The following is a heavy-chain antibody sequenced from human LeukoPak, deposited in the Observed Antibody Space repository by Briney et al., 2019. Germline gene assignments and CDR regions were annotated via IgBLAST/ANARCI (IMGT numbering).Heavy chain of an antibody. CDR2: ISSSGGST. D-gene: IGHD3-3*01. Sequence: GGSLRLSGAASGFTFSTFDMSWVRPAPGKGLEWVSGISSSGGSTYYADSMKGRFTISRDKSTNTLYLQMNSLRAEDTAVYYCAKSALYDFWSGYPPPTFDYWGQGALVTVSS. J-gene: IGHJ4*02. CDR3: AKSALYDFWSGYPPPTFDY. V-gene: IGHV3-23*01. CDR1: GFTFSTFD.